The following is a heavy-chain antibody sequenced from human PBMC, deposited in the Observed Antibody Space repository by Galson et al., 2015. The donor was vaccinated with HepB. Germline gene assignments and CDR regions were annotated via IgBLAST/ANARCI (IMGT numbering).Heavy chain of an antibody. CDR2: ISDSGGST. CDR1: GFTFSSYA. Sequence: SLRLSCAASGFTFSSYAMSWARQAPGKGLGWVSGISDSGGSTYYAVSVKGRFTISRDNSKNTLYLQMNSLRVEDTALYYCAKVSAGYSLDYWGQGTLVTVSS. V-gene: IGHV3-23*01. D-gene: IGHD5-18*01. J-gene: IGHJ4*02. CDR3: AKVSAGYSLDY.